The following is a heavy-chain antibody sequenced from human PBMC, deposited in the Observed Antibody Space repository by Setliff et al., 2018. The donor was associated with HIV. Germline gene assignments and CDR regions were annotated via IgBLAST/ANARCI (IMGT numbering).Heavy chain of an antibody. V-gene: IGHV1-69*05. Sequence: ASVKVSCKTSGGTFSSYAVSWVRQAPGQGLEWMGGIIPAFGTANYAQKFQGRVTITTDESTSTAYMELSGLRSEDTAVYFCARDGLLVAGIRFDYWGQGTLGTVS. J-gene: IGHJ4*01. CDR1: GGTFSSYA. D-gene: IGHD6-19*01. CDR3: ARDGLLVAGIRFDY. CDR2: IIPAFGTA.